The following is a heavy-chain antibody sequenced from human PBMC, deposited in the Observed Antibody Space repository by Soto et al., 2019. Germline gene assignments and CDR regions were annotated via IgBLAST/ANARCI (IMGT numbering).Heavy chain of an antibody. J-gene: IGHJ4*02. V-gene: IGHV1-8*01. D-gene: IGHD7-27*01. Sequence: ASVKVSCKASGYTFTSYDINWVRQATGQGLEWMGWMYPNSGNTGYAQKFQGRVTMTRNTSISTAYMELSSLRSEDTAVYYCARGFLGLPTGGYWGQGTLVTVSS. CDR3: ARGFLGLPTGGY. CDR1: GYTFTSYD. CDR2: MYPNSGNT.